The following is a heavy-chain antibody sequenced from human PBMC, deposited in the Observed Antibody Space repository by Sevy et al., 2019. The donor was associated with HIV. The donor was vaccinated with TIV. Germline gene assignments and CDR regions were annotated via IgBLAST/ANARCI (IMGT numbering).Heavy chain of an antibody. CDR2: INHSGST. Sequence: SETLSLTCAVYGGSFSGYYWSWIRQPPGKGLEWIGEINHSGSTNYNPSLKSRVTISVDTSKNQFSLKLSSVTAADTAVYYCVWLPYQWEPTPTYSQYYYYYGMDVWGQGTTVAVSS. D-gene: IGHD1-26*01. CDR3: VWLPYQWEPTPTYSQYYYYYGMDV. J-gene: IGHJ6*02. V-gene: IGHV4-34*01. CDR1: GGSFSGYY.